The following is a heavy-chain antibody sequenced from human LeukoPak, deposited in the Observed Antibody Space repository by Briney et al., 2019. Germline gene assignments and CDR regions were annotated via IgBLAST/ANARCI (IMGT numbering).Heavy chain of an antibody. V-gene: IGHV4-31*03. CDR2: IYYSGST. CDR3: ARVPDYHGSSGYYHPWFEP. CDR1: GGSISSGGYY. J-gene: IGHJ5*02. D-gene: IGHD3-22*01. Sequence: PSQTLSLTCTVSGGSISSGGYYWSWIRQHPGKGLEWIGYIYYSGSTYYNPSLKSRVTISVDTSKNQFSLKLSSVTAADTAVYYCARVPDYHGSSGYYHPWFEPWGQGTLVTVSS.